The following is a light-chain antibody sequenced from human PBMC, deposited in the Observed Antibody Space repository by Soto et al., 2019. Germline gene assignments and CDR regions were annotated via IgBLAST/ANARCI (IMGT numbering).Light chain of an antibody. V-gene: IGKV3-20*01. J-gene: IGKJ1*01. CDR2: AAS. CDR1: QSVSSTS. CDR3: QHYDTSPPWT. Sequence: EIVLTQSPGTLSLSPGERATLSCRASQSVSSTSLAWYQQKPGQAPRLLIFAASNRATGIPDRFSGSGSGTDFTLTISCLEPEDFALYYCQHYDTSPPWTFGQGTRVEVK.